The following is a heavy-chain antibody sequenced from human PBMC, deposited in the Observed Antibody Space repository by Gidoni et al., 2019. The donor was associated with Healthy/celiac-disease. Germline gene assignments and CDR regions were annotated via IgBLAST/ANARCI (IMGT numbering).Heavy chain of an antibody. CDR1: GGSFSGYY. V-gene: IGHV4-34*01. J-gene: IGHJ4*02. CDR3: ASGTQWLVLR. CDR2: INHSGST. Sequence: QVQLQQWGAGLLKPSETLSLTCAVYGGSFSGYYWSWIRQPPGKGLEWIGEINHSGSTNYNPSLKSRVTISVDTSKNQFSLKLSSVTAADTAVYYCASGTQWLVLRWGQGTLVTVSS. D-gene: IGHD6-19*01.